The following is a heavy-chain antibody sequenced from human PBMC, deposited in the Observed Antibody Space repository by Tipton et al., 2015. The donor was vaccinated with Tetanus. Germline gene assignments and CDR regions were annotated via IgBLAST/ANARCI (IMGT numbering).Heavy chain of an antibody. CDR2: IYYSGSA. CDR1: GGSISSFY. Sequence: TLSLTCTVSGGSISSFYWSWIRQPPGKGLEWIGYIYYSGSAKYNPSLKSRVTISEDTSKNQFSLKLTSATTADTAAYYCARSGGRRYAFDIWGQGTMVTVSS. CDR3: ARSGGRRYAFDI. J-gene: IGHJ3*02. V-gene: IGHV4-59*01. D-gene: IGHD3-16*01.